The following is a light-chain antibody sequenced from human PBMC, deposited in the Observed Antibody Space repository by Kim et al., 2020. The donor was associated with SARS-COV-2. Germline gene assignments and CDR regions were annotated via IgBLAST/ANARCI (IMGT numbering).Light chain of an antibody. Sequence: PCERATLSCRASQSVSTYLAWYQQKPGQAPRLLIYDASNRATGVPARFSGSGSGTDFTLTISSLQSEDFAVYSCQQRSNWPPALTFGGGTKVDIK. CDR3: QQRSNWPPALT. J-gene: IGKJ4*01. CDR2: DAS. CDR1: QSVSTY. V-gene: IGKV3-11*01.